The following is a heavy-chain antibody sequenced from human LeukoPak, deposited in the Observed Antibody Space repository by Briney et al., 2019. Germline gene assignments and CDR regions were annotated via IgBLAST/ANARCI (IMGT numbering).Heavy chain of an antibody. CDR1: GYTFIIYG. Sequence: GASVKVSCKASGYTFIIYGITWVRQAPGQGLEWMGWISAYNGNTNYAQNLQGRVTMTTDTSTSTAYLELKSLSSDDTAVYYCARASGSYCSSTSCNDAFDIWGQGTMVTVSS. J-gene: IGHJ3*02. CDR3: ARASGSYCSSTSCNDAFDI. D-gene: IGHD2-2*01. V-gene: IGHV1-18*01. CDR2: ISAYNGNT.